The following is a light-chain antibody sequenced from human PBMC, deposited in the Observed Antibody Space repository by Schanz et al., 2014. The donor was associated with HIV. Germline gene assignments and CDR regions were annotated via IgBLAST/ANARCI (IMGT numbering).Light chain of an antibody. CDR2: DDN. CDR3: QSYDVSLSGKV. V-gene: IGLV1-40*01. J-gene: IGLJ2*01. CDR1: DSNIGAGYD. Sequence: QSVLTKRESVSLSPFHLVTISCTGSDSNIGAGYDVHWYQQLPGTPPKLLIYDDNSRPSGVPDRFSGSKSGTSASLAITGLQADDEAAYYCQSYDVSLSGKVFGGGTKLTVL.